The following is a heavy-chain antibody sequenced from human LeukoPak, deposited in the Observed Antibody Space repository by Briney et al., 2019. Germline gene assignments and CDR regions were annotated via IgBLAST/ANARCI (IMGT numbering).Heavy chain of an antibody. CDR1: GSPFTSYW. V-gene: IGHV5-51*01. Sequence: GEPLKISCQGSGSPFTSYWIGWVPRMPGKGLEWMGIIYPGDSDTRYSPSFQGQVTISADKSISTAYLQWSSLKASDTAMYYCARPHSSGYNNIGYWGQGTLVTVSS. CDR3: ARPHSSGYNNIGY. CDR2: IYPGDSDT. D-gene: IGHD3-22*01. J-gene: IGHJ4*02.